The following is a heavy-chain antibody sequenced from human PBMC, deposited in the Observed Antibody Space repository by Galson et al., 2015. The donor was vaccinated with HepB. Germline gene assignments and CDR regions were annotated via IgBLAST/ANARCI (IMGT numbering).Heavy chain of an antibody. CDR2: INTAGDR. D-gene: IGHD3-16*01. J-gene: IGHJ3*01. CDR3: ARLSLRDDAFDV. Sequence: SLRLSCAASGFTFSNYGMHWVRQGTGKGLEWVSGINTAGDRYYSGSAKGRFTISRENGDKSLYLQMNSLGAGDTAVYYCARLSLRDDAFDVWGHGTMVTVSS. V-gene: IGHV3-13*01. CDR1: GFTFSNYG.